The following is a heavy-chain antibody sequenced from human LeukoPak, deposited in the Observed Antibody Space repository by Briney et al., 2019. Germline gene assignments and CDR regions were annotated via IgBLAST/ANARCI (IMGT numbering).Heavy chain of an antibody. CDR2: ISDYNGNA. CDR3: ARGGRDGYNQYYYYMDV. CDR1: GYTFTSYG. Sequence: GASVKVSCKASGYTFTSYGISWVRQAPGQGLEWMGWISDYNGNANYAQKLQGRVTMTTDTSTSTAYMELRSLRSDDTAVYYCARGGRDGYNQYYYYMDVWGKGTTVTVSS. J-gene: IGHJ6*03. D-gene: IGHD5-24*01. V-gene: IGHV1-18*01.